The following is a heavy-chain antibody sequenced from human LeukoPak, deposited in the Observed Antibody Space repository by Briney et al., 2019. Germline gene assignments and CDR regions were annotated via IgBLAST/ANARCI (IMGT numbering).Heavy chain of an antibody. CDR3: ARDTIFGGRYYYYYMDV. V-gene: IGHV1-69*05. D-gene: IGHD3-3*01. J-gene: IGHJ6*03. CDR1: GGTFSSYA. CDR2: IIPIFGTA. Sequence: SVKVSCKASGGTFSSYAISWLRQAPGQGLEWMGGIIPIFGTANYAQKFQGRVTITTDESTSTAYMELSSLRSEDTAVYYCARDTIFGGRYYYYYMDVWGKGTTVTVSS.